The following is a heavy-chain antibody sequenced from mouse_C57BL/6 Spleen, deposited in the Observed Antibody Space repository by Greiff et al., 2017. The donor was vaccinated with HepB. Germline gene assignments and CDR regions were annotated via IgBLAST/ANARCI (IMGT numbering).Heavy chain of an antibody. V-gene: IGHV1-80*01. J-gene: IGHJ4*01. CDR2: IYPGDGDT. CDR3: AREGSSPYAMDY. Sequence: LVESGAELVKPGASVKISCKASGYAFSSYWMNWVKQRPGKGLEWIGQIYPGDGDTNYNGKFKGKATLTADKSSSTAYMQLSSLTSEDSAVYFCAREGSSPYAMDYWGQGTSVTVSS. CDR1: GYAFSSYW. D-gene: IGHD1-1*01.